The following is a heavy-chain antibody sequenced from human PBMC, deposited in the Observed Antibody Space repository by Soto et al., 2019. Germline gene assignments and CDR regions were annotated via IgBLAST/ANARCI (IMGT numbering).Heavy chain of an antibody. D-gene: IGHD5-18*01. V-gene: IGHV4-30-4*01. Sequence: TLSLTCTVSGGSISSGDYYWSWIRQPPGKGLEWIGYIYYSGSTYYNPSLKSRVTISVDTSKNQFSLKLSSVTAADTAVYYCAREVFRYSYGYGFDYWGQGTLVTVSS. J-gene: IGHJ4*02. CDR2: IYYSGST. CDR3: AREVFRYSYGYGFDY. CDR1: GGSISSGDYY.